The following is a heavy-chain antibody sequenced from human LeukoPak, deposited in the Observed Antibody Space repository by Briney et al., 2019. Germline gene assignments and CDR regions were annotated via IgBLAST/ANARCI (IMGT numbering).Heavy chain of an antibody. CDR2: INNDGTRT. V-gene: IGHV3-74*01. CDR1: RFTLKTFC. Sequence: PGGSLRPSCAASRFTLKTFCTHSGSQAPGKGLVWVSRINNDGTRTTYADSVKGRFTISRDNAKNTLYLQMNSLRAEDTAVYYCTRHRLDAETGNSYAPWGQGTLVTVSS. J-gene: IGHJ5*02. CDR3: TRHRLDAETGNSYAP. D-gene: IGHD1-1*01.